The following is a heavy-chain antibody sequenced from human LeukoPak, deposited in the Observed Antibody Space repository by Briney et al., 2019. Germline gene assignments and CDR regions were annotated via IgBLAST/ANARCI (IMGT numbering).Heavy chain of an antibody. J-gene: IGHJ4*02. Sequence: GASVKVSCKASGYTFTSYGISWVRQAPGQGLEWMGWISAYNGNTNYAQKLQGRVTMTTDTSTSTAYMELSILRSEDTAVYYCARDSRYCSGGSCLMDYWGQGTLVTVSS. D-gene: IGHD2-15*01. CDR1: GYTFTSYG. V-gene: IGHV1-18*01. CDR2: ISAYNGNT. CDR3: ARDSRYCSGGSCLMDY.